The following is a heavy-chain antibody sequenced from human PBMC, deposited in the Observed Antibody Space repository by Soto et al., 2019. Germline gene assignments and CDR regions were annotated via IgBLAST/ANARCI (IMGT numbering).Heavy chain of an antibody. CDR2: INPNSGGT. J-gene: IGHJ6*02. V-gene: IGHV1-2*04. D-gene: IGHD2-2*01. Sequence: GASVKVSCKASGYTFTGYYMHWVRQAPGQGLEWMGWINPNSGGTNYAQKFQGWVTMTRDTSISTAYMELSRLRSDDTAVYYCARSGRVLSMPNYYGMDVWGQGTTVTVSS. CDR1: GYTFTGYY. CDR3: ARSGRVLSMPNYYGMDV.